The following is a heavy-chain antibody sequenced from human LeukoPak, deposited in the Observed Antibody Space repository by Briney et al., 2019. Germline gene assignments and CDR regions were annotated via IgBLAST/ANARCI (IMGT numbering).Heavy chain of an antibody. V-gene: IGHV4-39*07. CDR3: ARAVAVAGTYYYYYMDV. CDR1: GGSISSSSYY. D-gene: IGHD6-19*01. CDR2: IYYSGST. J-gene: IGHJ6*03. Sequence: PSETLSLTCTVSGGSISSSSYYWGWIRQPPGKGLEWIGSIYYSGSTNYNPSLKSRVTISVDTSKNQFSLKLSSVTAADTAVYYCARAVAVAGTYYYYYMDVWGKGTTVTISS.